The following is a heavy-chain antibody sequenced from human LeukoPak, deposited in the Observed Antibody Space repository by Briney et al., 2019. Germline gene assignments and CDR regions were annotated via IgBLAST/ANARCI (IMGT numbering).Heavy chain of an antibody. CDR1: GFSFSNHG. D-gene: IGHD3-10*01. CDR2: IWDDGNNK. CDR3: ARDSYQDYYGRFDP. Sequence: RGSLKLSCAASGFSFSNHGMHWVRQAPGKRLEWVAVIWDDGNNKRYANSVNGRFTIPRDNSENTLYLQMNGLTAEDTAMYYCARDSYQDYYGRFDPWGQGTLVTVSS. V-gene: IGHV3-33*01. J-gene: IGHJ5*02.